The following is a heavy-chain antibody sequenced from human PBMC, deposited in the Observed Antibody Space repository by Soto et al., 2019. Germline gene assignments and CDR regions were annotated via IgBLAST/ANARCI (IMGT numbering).Heavy chain of an antibody. J-gene: IGHJ6*02. Sequence: GGSLRLSCAASGFTFSGSAMRWVRQASGKGLEWVGRIRSKANSYATAYAASVKGRFTISRDDSKNTAYLQMNSLKTEDTAVYYCTRHKYCSSTSCYTFDYYYGMDVWGQGTTVTVSS. CDR1: GFTFSGSA. CDR3: TRHKYCSSTSCYTFDYYYGMDV. D-gene: IGHD2-2*02. CDR2: IRSKANSYAT. V-gene: IGHV3-73*01.